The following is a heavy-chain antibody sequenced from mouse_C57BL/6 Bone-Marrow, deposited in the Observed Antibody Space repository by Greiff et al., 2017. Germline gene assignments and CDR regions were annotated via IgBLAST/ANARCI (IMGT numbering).Heavy chain of an antibody. CDR1: GYTFTGYW. CDR3: ARSLIYYYGSSYYAMDY. CDR2: ILPGSGST. D-gene: IGHD1-1*01. J-gene: IGHJ4*01. Sequence: QVQLQQSGAELMKPGASVKLSCKATGYTFTGYWIEWVKQRPGHGLEWIGEILPGSGSTNYNEKFKGKATFTADTSSNTAYMQLSSLTTEDSAIYYCARSLIYYYGSSYYAMDYWGQGTSVTVSS. V-gene: IGHV1-9*01.